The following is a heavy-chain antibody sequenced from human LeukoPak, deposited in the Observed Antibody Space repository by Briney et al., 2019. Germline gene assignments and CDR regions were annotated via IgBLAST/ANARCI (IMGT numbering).Heavy chain of an antibody. CDR3: AKWADYGDYEYNWFDP. J-gene: IGHJ5*02. V-gene: IGHV3-30*02. D-gene: IGHD4-17*01. Sequence: SGGSLRLSCEASGFTFSNYWMSWVRQAPGKGLEWVAFIRYDGSNKYYADSVKGRFTISRDNSKNTLYLQMNSLRAEDTAVYYCAKWADYGDYEYNWFDPWGQGTLVTVSS. CDR2: IRYDGSNK. CDR1: GFTFSNYW.